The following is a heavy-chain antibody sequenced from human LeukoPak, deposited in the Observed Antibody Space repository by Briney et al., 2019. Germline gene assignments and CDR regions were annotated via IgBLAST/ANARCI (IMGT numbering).Heavy chain of an antibody. CDR2: ISWNSGSI. Sequence: GRSLRLSCAASGFTFDDYAMHWVRQAPGKGLEWVSGISWNSGSIGYADSVKGRFTISRDNAKNSLYLQMNSLRAEDTAVYYCARVSGGGSGLIRVWGQGTLVTVSS. J-gene: IGHJ4*02. CDR3: ARVSGGGSGLIRV. CDR1: GFTFDDYA. V-gene: IGHV3-9*01. D-gene: IGHD3-10*01.